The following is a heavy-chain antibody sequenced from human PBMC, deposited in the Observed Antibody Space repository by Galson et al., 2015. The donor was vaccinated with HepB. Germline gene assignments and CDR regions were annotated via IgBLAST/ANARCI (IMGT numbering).Heavy chain of an antibody. Sequence: SLRLSCAASGFTFSSYSMNWVRQAPGKGLEWVSYISSSSSTIYYADSVKGRFTISRDNAKNSLYLQMNSLRAEDTAVYYCARDENGDYAPFDYWGQGTLVTVSS. CDR2: ISSSSSTI. CDR3: ARDENGDYAPFDY. D-gene: IGHD4-17*01. J-gene: IGHJ4*02. V-gene: IGHV3-48*01. CDR1: GFTFSSYS.